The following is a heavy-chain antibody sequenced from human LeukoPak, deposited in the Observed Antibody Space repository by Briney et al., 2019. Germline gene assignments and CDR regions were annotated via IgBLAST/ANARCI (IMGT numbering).Heavy chain of an antibody. D-gene: IGHD3-22*01. V-gene: IGHV4-4*07. CDR2: IYTSGSA. J-gene: IGHJ6*02. Sequence: SETLSLTCTVSGGSISSYYWSWIRQPAGKGLEWIGRIYTSGSANYNPSLKSRVTMSVDTPKNQVSLQLSAEPAADTAVYYCARGSYDSRGYYYHGMDVWGRGTTVTVPS. CDR3: ARGSYDSRGYYYHGMDV. CDR1: GGSISSYY.